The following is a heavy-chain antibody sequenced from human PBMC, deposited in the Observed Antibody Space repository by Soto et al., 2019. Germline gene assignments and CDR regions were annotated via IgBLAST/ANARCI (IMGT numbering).Heavy chain of an antibody. J-gene: IGHJ6*02. CDR3: GIQLGLRNRYYYYGMDV. V-gene: IGHV1-69*13. CDR2: IIPIFGTA. CDR1: GGTFSSYA. D-gene: IGHD5-18*01. Sequence: GASVKVSCKASGGTFSSYAISWVRQAPGQGLEWMGGIIPIFGTANYAQKFQGRVTITADESTSTAYMELSSLRSEDTAVYYCGIQLGLRNRYYYYGMDVWGQGTTVTVSS.